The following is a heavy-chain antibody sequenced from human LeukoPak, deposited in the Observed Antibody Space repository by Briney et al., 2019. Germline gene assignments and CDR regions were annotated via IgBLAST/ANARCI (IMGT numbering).Heavy chain of an antibody. V-gene: IGHV3-53*01. J-gene: IGHJ4*02. Sequence: PGGSLRLSCAASGFTVRSTYMSWLRQAPGKGLEWVSLIYSDGSTYYADSVKGRFTISRDTSKNTLYLQMNSLRAEDTAVYYCSRDGRAVDATTGYWGQGTLVTVSS. CDR2: IYSDGST. D-gene: IGHD1-1*01. CDR3: SRDGRAVDATTGY. CDR1: GFTVRSTY.